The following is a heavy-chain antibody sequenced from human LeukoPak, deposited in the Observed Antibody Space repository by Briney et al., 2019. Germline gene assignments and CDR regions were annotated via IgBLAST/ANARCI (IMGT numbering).Heavy chain of an antibody. CDR1: GGTFSSYA. V-gene: IGHV1-69*13. CDR3: ARGRSYYYDTSGYYRPEIYFDY. D-gene: IGHD3-22*01. CDR2: IIPIFGTA. Sequence: SVKVSCKASGGTFSSYAISWVRQAPGQGLEWMGGIIPIFGTANYAQKFQGRVTITADESTSTAYMELSSLRSEDTAVYYCARGRSYYYDTSGYYRPEIYFDYWGQGTLVTVSS. J-gene: IGHJ4*02.